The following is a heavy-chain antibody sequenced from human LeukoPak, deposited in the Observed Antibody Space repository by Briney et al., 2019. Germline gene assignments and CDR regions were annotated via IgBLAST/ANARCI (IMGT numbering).Heavy chain of an antibody. D-gene: IGHD3-10*01. CDR1: GFTFSSYS. CDR2: ISSSSSYV. Sequence: GGSLRLSCAASGFTFSSYSMNWVRQAPGKGLEWVSSISSSSSYVYYADSVKGRFTISRDNSKNTLFLQMNSLRAEDTAVYSCAKGYYGSGSYYYIDYWGQGTLVTVSS. J-gene: IGHJ4*02. V-gene: IGHV3-21*01. CDR3: AKGYYGSGSYYYIDY.